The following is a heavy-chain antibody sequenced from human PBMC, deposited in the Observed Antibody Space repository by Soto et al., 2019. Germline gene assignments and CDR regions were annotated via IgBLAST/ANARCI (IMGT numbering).Heavy chain of an antibody. CDR1: GFTFSSYG. V-gene: IGHV3-30*03. CDR3: AISLTWGPYSSSWPFDY. Sequence: PRGSLRLSCAASGFTFSSYGMHWVRQAPGKGLEWVAVISYDGSNKYYADSVKGRFTISRDNSKNTLYLQMNSLRAEDTAVYYCAISLTWGPYSSSWPFDYWGQGTLVTVSS. CDR2: ISYDGSNK. J-gene: IGHJ4*02. D-gene: IGHD6-13*01.